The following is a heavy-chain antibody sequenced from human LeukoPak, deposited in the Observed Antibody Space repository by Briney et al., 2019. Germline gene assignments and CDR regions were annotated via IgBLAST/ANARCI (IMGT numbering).Heavy chain of an antibody. J-gene: IGHJ4*03. CDR3: ITHGGADSGNGNFDY. CDR2: ISWSSGSI. CDR1: GFTFDDFA. Sequence: GGSLRLSWAASGFTFDDFAMRWVRQAPGKGLEWVSGISWSSGSIGYADSVKGRSTISRDNAKNSLYLQMNSPRAEDTALYYCITHGGADSGNGNFDYWGDGTLVTVSS. V-gene: IGHV3-9*01. D-gene: IGHD5-12*01.